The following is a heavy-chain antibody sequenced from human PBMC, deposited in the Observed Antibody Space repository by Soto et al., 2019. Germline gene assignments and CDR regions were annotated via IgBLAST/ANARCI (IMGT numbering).Heavy chain of an antibody. CDR1: GCSISSCY. J-gene: IGHJ6*02. D-gene: IGHD2-21*02. CDR3: ARDLWGYCGADCYPLDV. Sequence: PSETLSLTCTVSGCSISSCYWSRIRQPPGKGLEWIGYMYNTGSTIYNPSLKRRVTISVDTSKNQFSLKLNSVTAADTAVYYCARDLWGYCGADCYPLDVWGQGTMVTVSS. V-gene: IGHV4-59*01. CDR2: MYNTGST.